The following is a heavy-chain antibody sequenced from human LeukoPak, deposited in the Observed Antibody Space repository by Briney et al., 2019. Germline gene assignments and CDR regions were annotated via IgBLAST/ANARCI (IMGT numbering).Heavy chain of an antibody. CDR1: GGSINRSSYY. Sequence: KPSETLSLTCTVSGGSINRSSYYWAWIRQPPGKGLEWIGSMFYSGNSYYNPSLESRVTISVDTSTNQFSLNLTSVTAADTAVYYCARRGEGFGVALDYWGQGSLVTVSS. CDR3: ARRGEGFGVALDY. V-gene: IGHV4-39*01. CDR2: MFYSGNS. D-gene: IGHD3-10*01. J-gene: IGHJ4*02.